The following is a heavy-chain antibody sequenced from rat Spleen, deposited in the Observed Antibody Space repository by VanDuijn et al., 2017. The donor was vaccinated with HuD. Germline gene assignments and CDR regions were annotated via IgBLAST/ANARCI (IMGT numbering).Heavy chain of an antibody. J-gene: IGHJ2*01. V-gene: IGHV5-19*01. Sequence: EVKLVESGGGLVQPGNSLTLSCVASGFTFSNYGMHWIRQAPTKGLEWVASISPSGGSTYYRDSVKGRFTISRDDSKSTLYLQMNSLRSEDTATYYCAKDREYYGYNSFDYWGQGVMVTVSS. CDR1: GFTFSNYG. CDR3: AKDREYYGYNSFDY. D-gene: IGHD1-9*01. CDR2: ISPSGGST.